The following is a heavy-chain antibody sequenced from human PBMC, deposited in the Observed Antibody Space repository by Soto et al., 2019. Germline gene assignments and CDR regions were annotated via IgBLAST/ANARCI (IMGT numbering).Heavy chain of an antibody. CDR3: ARDNEGVAASIKWFAP. V-gene: IGHV1-69*08. CDR1: GGTFSSYT. Sequence: QVQLVQSGAEVKKPGSSVKVSCKASGGTFSSYTISWVRQAPGQGLEWMGRIIPILGIANYAQKFQGRVTLTADKSTSTAYMELSSLRSEDTAVYYCARDNEGVAASIKWFAPWGQGTLVTVSS. D-gene: IGHD6-13*01. CDR2: IIPILGIA. J-gene: IGHJ5*02.